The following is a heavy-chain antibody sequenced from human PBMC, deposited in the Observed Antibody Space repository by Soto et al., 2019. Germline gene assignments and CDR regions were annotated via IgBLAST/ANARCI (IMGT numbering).Heavy chain of an antibody. Sequence: QVQLVQSGAEVKKPGASVKVSCKASGYTFTSYDITWVRQAPGQGLEWMGWISVYNGNTNYAERFQGRVTMTTETSTTTAYMELRSLRSDDTAVYYWARGGGNWNHADYRFDPWGQGTLVTVSS. CDR1: GYTFTSYD. D-gene: IGHD1-1*01. CDR3: ARGGGNWNHADYRFDP. J-gene: IGHJ5*02. CDR2: ISVYNGNT. V-gene: IGHV1-18*01.